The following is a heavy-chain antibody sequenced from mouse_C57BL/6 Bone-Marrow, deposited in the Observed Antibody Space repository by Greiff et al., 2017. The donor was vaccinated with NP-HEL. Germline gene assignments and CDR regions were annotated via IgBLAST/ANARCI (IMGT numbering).Heavy chain of an antibody. J-gene: IGHJ2*01. CDR3: ARRAYYSNFFFDY. CDR1: GYAFSSSW. D-gene: IGHD2-5*01. CDR2: IYPGDGDT. V-gene: IGHV1-82*01. Sequence: VQVVESGPELVKPGASVKISCKASGYAFSSSWMNWVKQRPGKGLEWIGRIYPGDGDTNYNGKFKGKATLTADKSSSTAYMQLSSLTSEDSAVYFCARRAYYSNFFFDYWGQGTTLTVSS.